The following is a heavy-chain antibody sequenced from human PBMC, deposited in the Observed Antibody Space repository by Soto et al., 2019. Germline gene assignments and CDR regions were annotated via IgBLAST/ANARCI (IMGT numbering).Heavy chain of an antibody. CDR1: GFTFSSYG. CDR2: IWYDGSNK. D-gene: IGHD6-13*01. CDR3: ARDRGSSWYIDY. J-gene: IGHJ4*02. Sequence: GESLKISCAASGFTFSSYGMHWVRQAPGKGLEWVAVIWYDGSNKYYADSVKGRFTISRDNSKNTLYLQMNSLRAEDTAVYYCARDRGSSWYIDYWGQGTLVTVSS. V-gene: IGHV3-33*01.